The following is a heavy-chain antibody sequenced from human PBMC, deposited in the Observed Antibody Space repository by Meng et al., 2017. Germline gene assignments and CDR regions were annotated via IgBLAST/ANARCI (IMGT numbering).Heavy chain of an antibody. CDR2: INAGNGNT. CDR1: GYTFTSYA. Sequence: QLQVVQSWAEVTKPGDSGKVSCKASGYTFTSYAMHWVRQAPGQRLEWMGWINAGNGNTKYSQKFQGRVTITRDTSASTAYMELSSLRSEDTAVYYCARDKLKTFDPWGQGTLVTVSS. CDR3: ARDKLKTFDP. V-gene: IGHV1-3*01. J-gene: IGHJ5*02.